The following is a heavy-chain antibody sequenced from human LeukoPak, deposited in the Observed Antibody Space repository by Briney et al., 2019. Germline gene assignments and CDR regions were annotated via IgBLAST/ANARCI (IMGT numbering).Heavy chain of an antibody. J-gene: IGHJ4*02. CDR2: ISYDGSNK. D-gene: IGHD6-19*01. CDR3: AKAGIGVVGYFDY. V-gene: IGHV3-30*18. Sequence: PGSSLRLSCAASGFTFSSYGMHWVRQAPGKGLEWVTVISYDGSNKYYADSVKGRFTISRDNSKNTLYLQMNSLRDEDTALYYCAKAGIGVVGYFDYWGQGTLVTVSS. CDR1: GFTFSSYG.